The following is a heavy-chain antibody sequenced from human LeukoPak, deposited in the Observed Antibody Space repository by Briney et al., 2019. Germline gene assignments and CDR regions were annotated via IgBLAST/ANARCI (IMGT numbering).Heavy chain of an antibody. D-gene: IGHD3-10*01. J-gene: IGHJ4*02. CDR1: GFTFSSYG. CDR3: AMDGSGSPDY. CDR2: ISYDGSNK. Sequence: PGGSLRLSCAASGFTFSSYGMHWVRQAPGKGLEWVAVISYDGSNKYYADSVKGRFTISRDNSKNTLYLQMNSLRAEDTAVYYCAMDGSGSPDYWGQGTLVTVSS. V-gene: IGHV3-30*03.